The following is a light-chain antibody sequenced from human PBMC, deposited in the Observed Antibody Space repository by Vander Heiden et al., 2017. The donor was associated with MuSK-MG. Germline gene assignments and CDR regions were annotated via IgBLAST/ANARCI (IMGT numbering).Light chain of an antibody. J-gene: IGLJ3*02. V-gene: IGLV1-44*01. CDR3: STWADSLTGHLV. Sequence: QSVLTQPPSASGTPGQNVPISCSGSSANIGSNTVHWYRQLPGAAPKLLILVDEQQASGVPDRISGSSSGTSDSPAISGLQSDDEADDDCSTWADSLTGHLVFGGGTKLTVL. CDR2: VDE. CDR1: SANIGSNT.